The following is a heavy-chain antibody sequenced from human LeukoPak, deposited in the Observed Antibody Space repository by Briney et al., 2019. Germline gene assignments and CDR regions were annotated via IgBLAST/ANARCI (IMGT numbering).Heavy chain of an antibody. CDR1: GFTFSDHY. CDR2: SRDKANSYTT. V-gene: IGHV3-72*01. Sequence: GGSLRLSCAASGFTFSDHYMDWVRQAPGKGLEWVGRSRDKANSYTTEYAASVKGRFTISRDDSKNSLYLQMDSPKTEDTAVYYCARPSYSSGWYSDYWGQGTLVTVSS. J-gene: IGHJ4*02. CDR3: ARPSYSSGWYSDY. D-gene: IGHD6-19*01.